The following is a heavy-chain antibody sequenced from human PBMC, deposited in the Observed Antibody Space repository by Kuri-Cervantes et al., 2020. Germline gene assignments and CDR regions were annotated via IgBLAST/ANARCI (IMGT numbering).Heavy chain of an antibody. V-gene: IGHV3-30*06. Sequence: GESLKISCAAPRFSLRDYDMHWVRQAPGKGLEWVAVISYDGSNKYYADSVKGRFTISRDNSKNTLYLQMNSLRAEDTAVYYCAREQVAGNRNDAFDIWGQGTMVTVSS. CDR2: ISYDGSNK. J-gene: IGHJ3*02. D-gene: IGHD6-19*01. CDR3: AREQVAGNRNDAFDI. CDR1: RFSLRDYD.